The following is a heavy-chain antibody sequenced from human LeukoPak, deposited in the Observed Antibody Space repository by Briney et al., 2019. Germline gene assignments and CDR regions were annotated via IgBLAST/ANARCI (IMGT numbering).Heavy chain of an antibody. V-gene: IGHV3-74*01. Sequence: GGSLRLSCAASGFTFSSYWIHWVRQAPGKGLVWVSRINTEGSSTSHADSVKGRFTISRDNAKNTVYLQMNSLRAEDTAVYYCVTSTWYGGPSDYWGQGVLVTVSS. CDR3: VTSTWYGGPSDY. CDR1: GFTFSSYW. D-gene: IGHD6-13*01. CDR2: INTEGSST. J-gene: IGHJ4*02.